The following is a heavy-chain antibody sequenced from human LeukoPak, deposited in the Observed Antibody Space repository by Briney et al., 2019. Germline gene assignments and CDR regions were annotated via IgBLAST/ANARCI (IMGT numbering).Heavy chain of an antibody. J-gene: IGHJ4*02. CDR3: ARQDGNSKYYFDY. V-gene: IGHV5-51*01. CDR1: GYSFTYYW. D-gene: IGHD1-1*01. CDR2: IYPGDSDT. Sequence: GESLKISCKGSGYSFTYYWIGWVRQMPGKGLEWMGIIYPGDSDTRYRPSVQGQVTISVDKSISTAYLQWSSLKASDTAMYYCARQDGNSKYYFDYWGQGTLVTVSS.